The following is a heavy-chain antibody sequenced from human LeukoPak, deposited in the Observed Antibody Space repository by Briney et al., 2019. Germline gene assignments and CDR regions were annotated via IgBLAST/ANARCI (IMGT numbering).Heavy chain of an antibody. CDR1: GDSVSSNSAA. CDR2: TYYRSKWYN. V-gene: IGHV6-1*01. Sequence: SQTLSLTCAISGDSVSSNSAAWNWIRQSPSRGLEWLGRTYYRSKWYNDYAVSVKSRIAINPDTSKNQFSLQLNSVTPEDTAVYYCAGDRGIAFLWYFDYWGQGTLVTVSS. CDR3: AGDRGIAFLWYFDY. D-gene: IGHD6-13*01. J-gene: IGHJ4*02.